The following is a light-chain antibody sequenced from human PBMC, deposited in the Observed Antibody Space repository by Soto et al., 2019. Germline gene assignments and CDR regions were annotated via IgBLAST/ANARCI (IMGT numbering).Light chain of an antibody. V-gene: IGLV4-69*01. CDR2: LNSDGSH. CDR3: QTWGTGAWV. Sequence: QSVLTQSPSASASLGASVKLTCTVSSGHSSYAIAWHQQQPEKGPRYLMKLNSDGSHSKGDGIPDRFSGSSSGAERYLTISSLQSEDEADYYCQTWGTGAWVFGGGTKVTVL. CDR1: SGHSSYA. J-gene: IGLJ3*02.